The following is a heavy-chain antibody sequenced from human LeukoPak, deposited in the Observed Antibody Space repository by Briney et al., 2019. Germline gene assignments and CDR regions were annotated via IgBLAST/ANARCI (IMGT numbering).Heavy chain of an antibody. J-gene: IGHJ4*02. D-gene: IGHD6-25*01. CDR3: ARGRGGAYSSEGSPAAAHLTFDY. CDR2: IYYSGST. CDR1: GGSISSSSYY. Sequence: PSETLSLTCTVSGGSISSSSYYWGWTRQPPGKGLEWIGSIYYSGSTYYNPSLKSRVTISVDTSKNQFSLKLSSVTAADTAVYYCARGRGGAYSSEGSPAAAHLTFDYWGQGTLVTVSS. V-gene: IGHV4-39*07.